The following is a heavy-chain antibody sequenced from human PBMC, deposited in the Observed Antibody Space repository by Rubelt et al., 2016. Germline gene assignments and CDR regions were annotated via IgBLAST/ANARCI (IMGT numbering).Heavy chain of an antibody. CDR2: INPDSGDT. D-gene: IGHD2-15*01. J-gene: IGHJ4*02. Sequence: MHWVRQAPGQGLEWMGWINPDSGDTNYAQSFQGRVTMTRDTSISTAYMELNRLRSEDTAVYYCAKGYCSGGSCYGWYYFDYWGQGTLVTVSS. CDR3: AKGYCSGGSCYGWYYFDY. V-gene: IGHV1-2*02.